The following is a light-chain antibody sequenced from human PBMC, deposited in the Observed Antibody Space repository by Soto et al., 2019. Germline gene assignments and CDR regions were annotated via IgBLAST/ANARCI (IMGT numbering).Light chain of an antibody. Sequence: QSVLTQPPSASGTPGQGVTISCSGSTSNIGSNYVYWYQQLPGTAPKLLIYRNNQRPSGVPDRFSGSKSGTSASLAISGLRSDDEADYYCAAWDDSLNGSYVFGTGTKVT. CDR3: AAWDDSLNGSYV. J-gene: IGLJ1*01. V-gene: IGLV1-47*01. CDR2: RNN. CDR1: TSNIGSNY.